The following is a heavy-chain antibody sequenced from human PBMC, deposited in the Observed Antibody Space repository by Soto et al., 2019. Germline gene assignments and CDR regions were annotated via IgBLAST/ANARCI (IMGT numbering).Heavy chain of an antibody. Sequence: GQLLESGGGLMPPGGSLRLSCAASGFTFSTYAMTWVRQPPGKGLEWVSIISGNNGRTYYADSVKGRFTISRDNSKNTVYLQMNSLRAEDTAVYYCAKDEALIEAAGIAFDYWGQGTPVTVAS. V-gene: IGHV3-23*01. D-gene: IGHD6-13*01. CDR3: AKDEALIEAAGIAFDY. CDR2: ISGNNGRT. J-gene: IGHJ4*02. CDR1: GFTFSTYA.